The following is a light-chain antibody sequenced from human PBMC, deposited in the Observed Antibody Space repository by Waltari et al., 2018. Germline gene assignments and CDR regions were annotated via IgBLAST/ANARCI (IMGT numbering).Light chain of an antibody. CDR1: PAAVTSGHY. CDR2: DTS. V-gene: IGLV7-46*01. Sequence: QAVVPQEPSLTVSPGGTVPLTGGSSPAAVTSGHYPYWFQQKPGQAPRTLIYDTSNKHSWTPARFSGSLLGGKAALTLSGAQPEDEAEYYCLLSYSGAHVVFGGGTKLTVL. CDR3: LLSYSGAHVV. J-gene: IGLJ2*01.